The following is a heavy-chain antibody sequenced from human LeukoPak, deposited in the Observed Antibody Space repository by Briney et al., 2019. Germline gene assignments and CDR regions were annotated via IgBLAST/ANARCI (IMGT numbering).Heavy chain of an antibody. Sequence: GGSLRLSCAASGFTFSSHVMSWVRQAPGKGLEWVSDISASGDTTYYADSVKGRFTISRDNSKNTLDLQMSSLRVEDTAVYYCATSYHYDSSGYPNYFDYWGQGTLVTVSS. CDR3: ATSYHYDSSGYPNYFDY. CDR2: ISASGDTT. V-gene: IGHV3-23*01. CDR1: GFTFSSHV. J-gene: IGHJ4*02. D-gene: IGHD3-22*01.